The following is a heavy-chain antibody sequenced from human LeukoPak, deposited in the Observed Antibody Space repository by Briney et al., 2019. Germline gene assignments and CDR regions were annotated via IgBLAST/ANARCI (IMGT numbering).Heavy chain of an antibody. CDR1: GGSISGYY. J-gene: IGHJ4*02. Sequence: SETLSLTCTVSGGSISGYYWSWIRQPPGKGLEWIGYTYYSGSTHYNPSLKSRVTISVDTSKNHFSLKLNSVTTADTAVYYCTRGAGWLIDYWGQGILVTVSS. CDR2: TYYSGST. D-gene: IGHD3-16*01. CDR3: TRGAGWLIDY. V-gene: IGHV4-59*01.